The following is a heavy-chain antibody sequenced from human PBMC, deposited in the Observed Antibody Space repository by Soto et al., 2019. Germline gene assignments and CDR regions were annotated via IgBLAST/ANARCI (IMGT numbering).Heavy chain of an antibody. CDR1: GFHFTTYG. J-gene: IGHJ4*02. CDR3: VGGQYYFDY. Sequence: QVQLVESGGGVVQPGRSLRLSCAASGFHFTTYGMHWVREGPGKGLEWVAVISYDGSNRYYADSVKGRFTISRDNYKNTLYLQMNDLRPEDTALYYCVGGQYYFDYRGQGTLVTVSS. D-gene: IGHD3-10*01. V-gene: IGHV3-30*03. CDR2: ISYDGSNR.